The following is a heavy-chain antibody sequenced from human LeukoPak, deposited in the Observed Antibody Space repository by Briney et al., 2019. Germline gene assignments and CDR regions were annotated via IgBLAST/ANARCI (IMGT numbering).Heavy chain of an antibody. D-gene: IGHD6-6*01. CDR2: ISYDGSNK. CDR3: ARETDSSSSLWYFDL. CDR1: GFTFSSYA. V-gene: IGHV3-30-3*01. J-gene: IGHJ2*01. Sequence: PGGSLRLSCAASGFTFSSYAMHWVRQAPGKGLEWVAVISYDGSNKYYADSVKGRFTISRDNSKNTLYLQMNSLRAEDTAVYYCARETDSSSSLWYFDLWGRGTLVTVSS.